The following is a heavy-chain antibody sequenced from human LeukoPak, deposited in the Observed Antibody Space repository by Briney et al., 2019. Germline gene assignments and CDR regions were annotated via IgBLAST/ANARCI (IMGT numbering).Heavy chain of an antibody. Sequence: SSVKVSCKASGATFSSYAISWVRQAPGQGLEWMGRIIPILGIANYAQKFQGRVTITADKSTSTAYMELSSLRSEDTAVYYCALRGYSYVGPIDIWGQGTMVTVSS. V-gene: IGHV1-69*04. CDR3: ALRGYSYVGPIDI. D-gene: IGHD5-18*01. CDR2: IIPILGIA. J-gene: IGHJ3*02. CDR1: GATFSSYA.